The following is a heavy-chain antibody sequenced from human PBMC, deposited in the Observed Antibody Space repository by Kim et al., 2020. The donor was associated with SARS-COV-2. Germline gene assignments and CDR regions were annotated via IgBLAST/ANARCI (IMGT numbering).Heavy chain of an antibody. J-gene: IGHJ4*02. D-gene: IGHD6-13*01. Sequence: GGSLRLSCAASGFTSSIYAMSWVRQAPGKGLEWVSAVSGSGYDTYYIDSVKGRFTISRDNSKNTLYLQMNSLRAEDTAVYYCAKETSSWFDYWGQGTLVTVSS. V-gene: IGHV3-23*01. CDR2: VSGSGYDT. CDR1: GFTSSIYA. CDR3: AKETSSWFDY.